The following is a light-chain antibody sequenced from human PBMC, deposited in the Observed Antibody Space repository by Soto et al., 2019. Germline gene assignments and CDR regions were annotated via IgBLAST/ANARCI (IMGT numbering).Light chain of an antibody. J-gene: IGKJ3*01. CDR3: QQYGSSPIFT. Sequence: EIVLTQSPGTLSLSPGERATLSCRASQSVSSSYLAWYQQKPGQAPRLLIYGASSRVTGIPDRFSGSGSGTDFTLTIRRLEPEDFAVYYCQQYGSSPIFTFGHGTKVDI. CDR1: QSVSSSY. CDR2: GAS. V-gene: IGKV3-20*01.